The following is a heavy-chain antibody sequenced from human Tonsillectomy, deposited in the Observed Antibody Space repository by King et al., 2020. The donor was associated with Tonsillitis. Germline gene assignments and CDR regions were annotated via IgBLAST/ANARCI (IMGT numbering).Heavy chain of an antibody. CDR1: GFTFSSYS. D-gene: IGHD2-2*01. Sequence: QLVQSGGGLVKPGGSLRLSCAASGFTFSSYSMNWVRQAPGKGLEWVSSISSSSSYIYYADSVKGRFTISRDNAENSLYLQMNSLRAEDTAVYYCLTSYCSSTSCYSSEYWGQGTLVTVSS. CDR2: ISSSSSYI. CDR3: LTSYCSSTSCYSSEY. V-gene: IGHV3-21*01. J-gene: IGHJ4*02.